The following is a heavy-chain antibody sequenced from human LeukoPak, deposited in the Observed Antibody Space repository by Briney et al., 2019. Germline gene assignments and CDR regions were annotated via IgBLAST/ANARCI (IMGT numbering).Heavy chain of an antibody. CDR3: ARADYYDSSGGPFHS. D-gene: IGHD3-22*01. CDR1: GDSVSTNSAA. CDR2: TYYRSRWYN. Sequence: SQTLSLTCAISGDSVSTNSAAWNWIRQFPSRGLEWLGRTYYRSRWYNDYALSVKSRITIHPDTSKNQFSLQLNSVTPEDTAVYYCARADYYDSSGGPFHSWGQGTLVTVSS. V-gene: IGHV6-1*01. J-gene: IGHJ4*02.